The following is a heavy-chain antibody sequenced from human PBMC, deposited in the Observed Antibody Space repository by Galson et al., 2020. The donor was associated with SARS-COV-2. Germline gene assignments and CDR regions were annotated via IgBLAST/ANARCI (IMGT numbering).Heavy chain of an antibody. V-gene: IGHV3-33*06. Sequence: HSGGSLRLSSAASGFTFRSSGMHWVRQAPGKGLEWVAVIWYDGSNKYYADSVKGRFTISRDNSKNTLYLQMNSLRAEDPAGYYCANVDTTGTSCDYWGQGTLGTVSS. J-gene: IGHJ4*02. CDR1: GFTFRSSG. CDR2: IWYDGSNK. CDR3: ANVDTTGTSCDY. D-gene: IGHD1-1*01.